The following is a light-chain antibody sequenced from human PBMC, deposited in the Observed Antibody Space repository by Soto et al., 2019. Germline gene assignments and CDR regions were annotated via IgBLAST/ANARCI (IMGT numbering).Light chain of an antibody. V-gene: IGLV2-14*01. Sequence: QSALTQPASVAGSPGQSITISCTGTSSDVGGYDYVSWYQQHPGKAPKLIIYEVNNRPSGVSHRFSGSESGNTASLTISGLQAEDEADYYCSSYTSSSTYVFGSGTKVTVL. CDR1: SSDVGGYDY. CDR2: EVN. CDR3: SSYTSSSTYV. J-gene: IGLJ1*01.